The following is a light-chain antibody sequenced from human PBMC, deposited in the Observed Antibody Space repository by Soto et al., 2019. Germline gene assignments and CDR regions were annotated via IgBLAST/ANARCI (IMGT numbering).Light chain of an antibody. J-gene: IGKJ1*01. CDR1: QSVSST. V-gene: IGKV3-15*01. Sequence: ETVMTQSPATLSVSPGERATLSCRASQSVSSTLAWYQQKPGQGPRLLIYDASTRATGIPARFSGSGSGTEFTLTISSLQSEDFAVYYCQRFGTSPPWTFGQGTKVDIK. CDR3: QRFGTSPPWT. CDR2: DAS.